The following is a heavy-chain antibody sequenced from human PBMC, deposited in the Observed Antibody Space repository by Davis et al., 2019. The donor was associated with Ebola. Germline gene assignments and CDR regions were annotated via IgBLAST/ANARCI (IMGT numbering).Heavy chain of an antibody. V-gene: IGHV5-51*01. CDR3: ARQLGYCSGGSCYNYYGMDV. Sequence: PGGSLRLSCKGSGYSFTSYWIGWVRQMPGKGLEWMGIIYPGDSDTRYSPSFQGQVTISADKSISTAYLQWSSLKASDTAMYYCARQLGYCSGGSCYNYYGMDVWGQGTTVTVSS. CDR2: IYPGDSDT. J-gene: IGHJ6*02. D-gene: IGHD2-15*01. CDR1: GYSFTSYW.